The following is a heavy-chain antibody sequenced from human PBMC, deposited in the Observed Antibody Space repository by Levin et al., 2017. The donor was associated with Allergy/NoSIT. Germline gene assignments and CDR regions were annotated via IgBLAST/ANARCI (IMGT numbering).Heavy chain of an antibody. V-gene: IGHV3-30*18. CDR3: AKDRGGYSYIFEY. CDR2: ISYDGSNK. Sequence: QAGGSLRLSCAASGFTFSSYGMHGVRQAPGKGLEWVAVISYDGSNKYYADSVKGRFTISRDNSKNTLYLQMNSLRAEDTAVYYCAKDRGGYSYIFEYWGQGTLVTVSS. D-gene: IGHD5-18*01. CDR1: GFTFSSYG. J-gene: IGHJ4*02.